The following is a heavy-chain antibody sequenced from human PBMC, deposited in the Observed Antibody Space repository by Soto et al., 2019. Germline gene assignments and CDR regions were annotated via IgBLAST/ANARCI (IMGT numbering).Heavy chain of an antibody. CDR2: INHSGST. Sequence: SETLSLTCAVYGGSFSGYYWSWIRQPPGKGLEWIGEINHSGSTNYNPSLKSRVTISVDTSKNQFSLKLSSVTAADTAVYYCARGPGSYTDYWGQGTLVTVSS. CDR1: GGSFSGYY. CDR3: ARGPGSYTDY. V-gene: IGHV4-34*01. J-gene: IGHJ4*02. D-gene: IGHD7-27*01.